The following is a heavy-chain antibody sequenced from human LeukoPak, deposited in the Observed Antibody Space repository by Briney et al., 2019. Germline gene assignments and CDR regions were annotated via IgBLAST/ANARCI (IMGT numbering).Heavy chain of an antibody. Sequence: PGGSLRLSCAASGFSFSSYAMSWVRQAPGKGLEWVSGISGSGGSTYYADSVKGRFTISRDNSKNTLYLQMNSLRAGDTAVFYCAKGKYNRDAFDIWGLGTMVTVSS. D-gene: IGHD6-6*01. V-gene: IGHV3-23*01. CDR3: AKGKYNRDAFDI. CDR2: ISGSGGST. J-gene: IGHJ3*02. CDR1: GFSFSSYA.